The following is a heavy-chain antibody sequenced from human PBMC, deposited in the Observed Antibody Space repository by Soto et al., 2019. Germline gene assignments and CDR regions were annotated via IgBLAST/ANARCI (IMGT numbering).Heavy chain of an antibody. Sequence: QVQLQQWGAGLLKPSETLSLTCRVHGGAFSGYFWTWIRQPPGQGLAWIGEINHSGTTNYNPSLKSRVGISVDTSKNQFDLKLRSVTAADTAVYYCARGPYCSGGSCLNWFDPWGPGTLVTGSS. D-gene: IGHD2-15*01. CDR1: GGAFSGYF. CDR3: ARGPYCSGGSCLNWFDP. J-gene: IGHJ5*02. CDR2: INHSGTT. V-gene: IGHV4-34*01.